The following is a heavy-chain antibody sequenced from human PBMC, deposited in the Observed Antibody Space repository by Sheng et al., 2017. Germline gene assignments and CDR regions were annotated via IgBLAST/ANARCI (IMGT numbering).Heavy chain of an antibody. CDR3: ARGARGGSTHFDY. Sequence: QEQLVESGGGVVQPGRSLRLSCAASGFTFSNCAMHWVRQAPGKGLEWVAVISYDGNSKYFADSVKGRFTISRDNSKNTLFLHMNSLRTEDTAIYSCARGARGGSTHFDYWGQGTQVTVSS. D-gene: IGHD3-16*01. J-gene: IGHJ4*02. V-gene: IGHV3-30-3*01. CDR2: ISYDGNSK. CDR1: GFTFSNCA.